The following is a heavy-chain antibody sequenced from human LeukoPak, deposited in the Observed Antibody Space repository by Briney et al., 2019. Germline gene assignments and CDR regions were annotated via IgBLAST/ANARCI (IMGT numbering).Heavy chain of an antibody. CDR2: ISTYNGNT. CDR3: ARDDYYDSSGPSLTPFDP. V-gene: IGHV1-18*01. D-gene: IGHD3-22*01. Sequence: ASVKVSCKASGYTFTKYGITWVRQTPGQGLEWMGWISTYNGNTDYAQKLQGRVTMTTDTSTSTAYMELRSLRSDDTAVYYCARDDYYDSSGPSLTPFDPWGQGTLVTVSS. CDR1: GYTFTKYG. J-gene: IGHJ5*02.